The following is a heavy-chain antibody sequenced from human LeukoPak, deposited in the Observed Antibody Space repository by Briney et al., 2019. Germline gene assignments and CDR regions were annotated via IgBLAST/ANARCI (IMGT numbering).Heavy chain of an antibody. D-gene: IGHD2-15*01. J-gene: IGHJ4*02. CDR2: MRQDGSEK. Sequence: GGSLRLSCAASGFTFRSHIMSWIRQPPGKGLEWVANMRQDGSEKFYVDSVKGRFTISRDNAKNSLYLQMNSLRAEDTALYYCAKDPGPYCSGGSCYFFDYWGQGTLVTVSS. CDR1: GFTFRSHI. CDR3: AKDPGPYCSGGSCYFFDY. V-gene: IGHV3-7*03.